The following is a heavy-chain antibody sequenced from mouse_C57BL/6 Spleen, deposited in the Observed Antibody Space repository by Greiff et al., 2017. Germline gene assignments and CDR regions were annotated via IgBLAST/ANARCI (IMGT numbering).Heavy chain of an antibody. J-gene: IGHJ3*01. D-gene: IGHD2-4*01. V-gene: IGHV2-2*01. Sequence: QVQLKESGPGLVQPSQSLSITCTVSGFSFTSYGVQWVRQSPGKGLEWLGVIWSGGSTDYNAAFISSMSISKDNSTSQVFFKMNRLQADDTAIYYCARGNDYFAYWGQGTLVTVSA. CDR3: ARGNDYFAY. CDR1: GFSFTSYG. CDR2: IWSGGST.